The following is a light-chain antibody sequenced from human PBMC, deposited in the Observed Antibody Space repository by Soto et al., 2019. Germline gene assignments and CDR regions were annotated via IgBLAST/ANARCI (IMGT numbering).Light chain of an antibody. V-gene: IGLV2-14*02. CDR2: QVT. Sequence: QSVLTQPASVSGSPGQSITISCTGTSSDVGSYNLVSWYQQQPGKAPKLMIYQVTNRPSGVSNRFSGSRSGNTASLTISGLQAEDEADYYCSSYTDSSNYVFGTGTKLTV. CDR1: SSDVGSYNL. CDR3: SSYTDSSNYV. J-gene: IGLJ1*01.